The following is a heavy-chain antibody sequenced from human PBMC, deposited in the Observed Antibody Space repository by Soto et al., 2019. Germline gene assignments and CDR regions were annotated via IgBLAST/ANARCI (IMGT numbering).Heavy chain of an antibody. CDR1: GVSTSIYY. CDR3: ATTLAARGAFDV. Sequence: LSLTCSVSGVSTSIYYWTWIRQSAGKGLEWIGRIYASRTTHYNPSLNSRVTMSVDTSRNQFSLKLSSVTATDTALYYCATTLAARGAFDVWGQGTMVTVSS. D-gene: IGHD2-15*01. CDR2: IYASRTT. V-gene: IGHV4-4*07. J-gene: IGHJ3*01.